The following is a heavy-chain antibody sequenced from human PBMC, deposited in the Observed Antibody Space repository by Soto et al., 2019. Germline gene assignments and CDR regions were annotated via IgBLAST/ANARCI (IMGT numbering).Heavy chain of an antibody. Sequence: GGSLRLSCAASGFTFSNAWMSWVRQAPGKGLEWVGRIKSKTDGGTTDYAAPVKGRFTISRDDSKNTLYLQMNSLKTEDTAVYYCTTAILGYCSGGSCYSGVFFRDYYYMDVWGKGTTVTVSS. CDR2: IKSKTDGGTT. CDR1: GFTFSNAW. J-gene: IGHJ6*03. CDR3: TTAILGYCSGGSCYSGVFFRDYYYMDV. V-gene: IGHV3-15*01. D-gene: IGHD2-15*01.